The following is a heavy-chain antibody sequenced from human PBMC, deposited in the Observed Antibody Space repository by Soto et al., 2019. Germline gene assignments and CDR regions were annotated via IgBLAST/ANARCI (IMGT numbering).Heavy chain of an antibody. CDR3: ARVVPGAEAWFGP. V-gene: IGHV1-18*01. J-gene: IGHJ5*02. CDR1: RYAFSNYG. CDR2: ISLYSDGT. Sequence: GSVKDSCKTSRYAFSNYGITLVRQAPGQPLEWLGWISLYSDGTNYAQKFQGRVSMTTDTSTTTAYMELRSLRSDDTAVYYCARVVPGAEAWFGPWGQGTLVTAPQ. D-gene: IGHD2-2*01.